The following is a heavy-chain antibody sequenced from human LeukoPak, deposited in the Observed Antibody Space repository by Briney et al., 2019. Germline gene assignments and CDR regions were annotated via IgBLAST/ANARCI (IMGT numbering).Heavy chain of an antibody. CDR1: GGSISSGDYY. CDR2: IYYSGST. J-gene: IGHJ5*02. V-gene: IGHV4-30-4*08. CDR3: ARESRESPGWFDP. Sequence: PSQTLSLTCTVSGGSISSGDYYWSWICQPPGKGLEWIGYIYYSGSTYYNPSLKSRVTISVDTSKNQFSLKLSSVTAADTAVYYCARESRESPGWFDPWGQGTLVTVSS.